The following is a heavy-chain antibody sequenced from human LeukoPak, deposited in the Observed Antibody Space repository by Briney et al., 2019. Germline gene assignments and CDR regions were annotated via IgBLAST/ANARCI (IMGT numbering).Heavy chain of an antibody. CDR1: GFTFSSYE. J-gene: IGHJ4*02. CDR3: AKATLGYCSSTSCYSPLDFDY. Sequence: GGSLRLSCAASGFTFSSYEMNWVRQAPGPGLEWVSAISGSGGSTYYADSVKGRFTISRDNSKNTLYLQMNSLRAEDTAVYYCAKATLGYCSSTSCYSPLDFDYWGQGTLVTVSS. CDR2: ISGSGGST. V-gene: IGHV3-23*01. D-gene: IGHD2-2*01.